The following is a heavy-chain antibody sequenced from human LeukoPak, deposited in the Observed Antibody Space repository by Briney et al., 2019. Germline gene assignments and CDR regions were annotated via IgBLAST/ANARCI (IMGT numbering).Heavy chain of an antibody. CDR2: IYYSGST. J-gene: IGHJ4*02. Sequence: SETPSLTCTVSGGSISSYYWSWIRQPPGKGLEWIGYIYYSGSTNYNPSLKSRVTISVDTSKNQFSLKLSSVTAADTAVYYCARGTYYYDSSGYPDYWGQGTLVTVSS. CDR1: GGSISSYY. CDR3: ARGTYYYDSSGYPDY. D-gene: IGHD3-22*01. V-gene: IGHV4-59*01.